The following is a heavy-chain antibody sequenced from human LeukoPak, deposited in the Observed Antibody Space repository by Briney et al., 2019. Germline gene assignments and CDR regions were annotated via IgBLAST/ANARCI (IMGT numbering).Heavy chain of an antibody. CDR1: GGSFSGYY. J-gene: IGHJ4*02. V-gene: IGHV4-34*01. CDR3: ARDNSGWPDN. CDR2: INHSGST. Sequence: SETLSLTCAVYGGSFSGYYWSWIRQPPGKGLEWIGEINHSGSTNYNPSLKSRVTISVDTSKNQFSLKLSSVTAADTALYYCARDNSGWPDNWGKGTMVTVSS. D-gene: IGHD6-19*01.